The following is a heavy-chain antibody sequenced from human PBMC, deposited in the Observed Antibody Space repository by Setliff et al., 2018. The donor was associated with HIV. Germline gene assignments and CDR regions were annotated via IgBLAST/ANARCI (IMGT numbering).Heavy chain of an antibody. Sequence: SETLSLTCTVSGGSISSSDYYWSWIRQPAGKGLEWIGRIYTSGSTNYNPSLKSRVTISIDTSKNQFSLKLSSVTAADTAVYYCARDGNNYYDSSGYSNWFDPWGQGTLVTVPQ. CDR1: GGSISSSDYY. CDR2: IYTSGST. CDR3: ARDGNNYYDSSGYSNWFDP. J-gene: IGHJ5*02. V-gene: IGHV4-61*02. D-gene: IGHD3-22*01.